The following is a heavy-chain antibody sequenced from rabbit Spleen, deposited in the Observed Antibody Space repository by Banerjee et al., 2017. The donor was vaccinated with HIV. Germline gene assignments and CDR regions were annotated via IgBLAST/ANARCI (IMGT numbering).Heavy chain of an antibody. CDR1: GFSFSSYG. J-gene: IGHJ6*01. V-gene: IGHV1S36*01. D-gene: IGHD8-1*01. CDR3: VRDAGAGGSYFAL. CDR2: IDPIFGSA. Sequence: EESGGDLVKPGASLTLACTASGFSFSSYGVSWVRQAPGKGLEWIGYIDPIFGSAYYASWVNGRFSISRENTQNTVDLKMTSLTAADTATYFCVRDAGAGGSYFALWGPGTLVTVS.